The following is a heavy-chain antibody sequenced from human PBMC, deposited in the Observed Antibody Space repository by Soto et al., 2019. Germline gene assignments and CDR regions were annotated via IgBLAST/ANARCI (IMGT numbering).Heavy chain of an antibody. D-gene: IGHD2-21*02. CDR1: GGTFSSYA. CDR2: LIPIFGTA. J-gene: IGHJ6*02. Sequence: QVQLVQSGAEVKKPGSSVKVSCKASGGTFSSYAISWVRQAPGQGLEWMGGLIPIFGTANYAQKFQGRGTITADKSTSTAYMELSSVRSEDTAVYYCARKAYCGGDCYSFYGMDVWGQGTTVTVSS. CDR3: ARKAYCGGDCYSFYGMDV. V-gene: IGHV1-69*06.